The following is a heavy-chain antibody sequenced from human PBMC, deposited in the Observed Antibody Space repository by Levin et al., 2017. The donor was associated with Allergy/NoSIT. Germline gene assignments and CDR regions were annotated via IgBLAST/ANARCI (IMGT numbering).Heavy chain of an antibody. D-gene: IGHD6-19*01. Sequence: SCAASGFTFTTFGMHWVRQAPGKGLQWVAVIAYDGSIKYYADSVRGRFTISRDNSKNTVYLQVNSLRAEDTAVYYCAKEPLLYSSGWYFEHWGQGTVVTVSS. CDR2: IAYDGSIK. CDR1: GFTFTTFG. CDR3: AKEPLLYSSGWYFEH. J-gene: IGHJ4*02. V-gene: IGHV3-30*18.